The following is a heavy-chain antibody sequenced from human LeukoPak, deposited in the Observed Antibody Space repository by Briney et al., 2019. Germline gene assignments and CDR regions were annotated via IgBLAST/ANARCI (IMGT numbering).Heavy chain of an antibody. CDR1: GGSIGSNY. Sequence: PSETLSLTCTVSGGSIGSNYWTWIRQPPGRGLEYIGYIYYTGGTNYNPSLKSRVTISVDTSKNQFSLKLSSVTAADTAVYFCAKYGNSGWVIDNWGQGTLVTVSS. CDR3: AKYGNSGWVIDN. V-gene: IGHV4-59*08. D-gene: IGHD6-19*01. CDR2: IYYTGGT. J-gene: IGHJ4*02.